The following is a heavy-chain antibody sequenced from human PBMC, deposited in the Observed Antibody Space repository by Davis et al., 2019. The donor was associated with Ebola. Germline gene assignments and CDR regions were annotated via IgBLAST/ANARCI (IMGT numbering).Heavy chain of an antibody. V-gene: IGHV6-1*01. J-gene: IGHJ4*02. CDR1: GDSVSRNDAA. CDR2: TYYRSTWNT. CDR3: ARGWDLGY. D-gene: IGHD1-26*01. Sequence: SQTLSLTCAISGDSVSRNDAAWNWIRQSPSRGLEWLGRTYYRSTWNTDYAVSMRSRMTINADASKNQFSLQLHSLTPDDTAVYYYARGWDLGYWGQGTPVTVSS.